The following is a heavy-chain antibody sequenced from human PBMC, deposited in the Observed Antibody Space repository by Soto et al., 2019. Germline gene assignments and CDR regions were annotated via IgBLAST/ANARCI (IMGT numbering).Heavy chain of an antibody. D-gene: IGHD2-2*01. CDR2: IYHSGNT. CDR3: ARVPDR. J-gene: IGHJ5*02. V-gene: IGHV4-30-2*01. Sequence: SETLSLTCAVSGVSISSGGYSWSWIRQPPGKGLEWIGYIYHSGNTYYNPSLKSRVTISVDRSKNQFSLKLSSVTAADTAVYYCARVPDRWGQGTLVTSPQ. CDR1: GVSISSGGYS.